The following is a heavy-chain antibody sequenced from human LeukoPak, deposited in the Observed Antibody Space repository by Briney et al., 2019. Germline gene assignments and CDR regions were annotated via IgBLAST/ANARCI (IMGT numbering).Heavy chain of an antibody. CDR1: GGSISRTTW. Sequence: PSGTLSLTCAVSGGSISRTTWWSWVRQPPGKGLEWIGEVNRSGSTNYNPSLKGRVTMSVDKSKSQFSLKLNSVTAADTAVYYCAKNNWFDSWGQGTLVTVSS. CDR3: AKNNWFDS. J-gene: IGHJ5*01. CDR2: VNRSGST. V-gene: IGHV4-4*02.